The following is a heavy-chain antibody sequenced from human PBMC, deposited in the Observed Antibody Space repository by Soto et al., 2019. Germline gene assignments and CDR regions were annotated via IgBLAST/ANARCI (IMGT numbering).Heavy chain of an antibody. D-gene: IGHD2-15*01. CDR1: RFTFSTYA. J-gene: IGHJ3*02. V-gene: IGHV3-23*01. CDR2: ISGGGGDT. CDR3: AKSLFGGPDI. Sequence: GGSLRLSCAASRFTFSTYAMSWVRQAPGKGLEWVSGISGGGGDTSYADSVRGRFTCSRDNSKNTLYLQMDSLRAEDTALYYCAKSLFGGPDIWGQGTMVTVSS.